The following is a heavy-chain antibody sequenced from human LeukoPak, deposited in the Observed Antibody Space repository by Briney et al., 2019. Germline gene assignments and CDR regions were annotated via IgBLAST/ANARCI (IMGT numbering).Heavy chain of an antibody. CDR2: VFHSGST. J-gene: IGHJ4*02. D-gene: IGHD3-22*01. Sequence: PSETLSLTCSVSGDSISSNEWWSWVRQPPGKGLEWIGEVFHSGSTNFNPSLKSRVTMSVDTSKNQFSLKLSSVTAADTAIYYCARENPSGYYNRPIDYWGQGTLVTVSS. CDR3: ARENPSGYYNRPIDY. CDR1: GDSISSNEW. V-gene: IGHV4-4*02.